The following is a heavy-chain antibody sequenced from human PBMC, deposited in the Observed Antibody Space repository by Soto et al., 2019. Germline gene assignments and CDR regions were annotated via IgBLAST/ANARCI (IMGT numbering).Heavy chain of an antibody. D-gene: IGHD6-13*01. CDR1: GGSISSSSYY. V-gene: IGHV4-39*01. Sequence: SETLSLTCTVSGGSISSSSYYWGWIRQPPGKGLEWIGSIYYSGSTYYNPSLKSRVTISVDTSKNQFSLKLSSVTAADTAVYYCARQRGSSWDFDYWGQGTLVTVSS. J-gene: IGHJ4*02. CDR2: IYYSGST. CDR3: ARQRGSSWDFDY.